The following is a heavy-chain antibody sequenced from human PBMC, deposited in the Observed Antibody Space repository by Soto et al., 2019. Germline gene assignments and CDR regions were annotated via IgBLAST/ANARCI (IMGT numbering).Heavy chain of an antibody. CDR1: DFSFGNYW. D-gene: IGHD4-17*01. V-gene: IGHV3-74*01. J-gene: IGHJ5*02. CDR3: ARERDSGDHFP. CDR2: INSGGSFA. Sequence: EEQLVESGGGLVQPGGSLRLSCAASDFSFGNYWMHWVRQAPGKGLAWVSRINSGGSFASYADSVKRRFTISRDNAKNTLYLQMDSLRAEDTAIYYCARERDSGDHFPWGQGTLVTVSS.